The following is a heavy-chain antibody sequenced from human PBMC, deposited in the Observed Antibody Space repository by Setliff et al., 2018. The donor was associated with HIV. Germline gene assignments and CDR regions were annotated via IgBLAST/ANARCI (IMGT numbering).Heavy chain of an antibody. J-gene: IGHJ3*02. V-gene: IGHV4-4*07. CDR1: GGSMSTYY. CDR3: ARVFPPIRGAPFGTPPGAFDI. Sequence: KSSETLSLTCSVSGGSMSTYYWSWTRQPAGKRLEWIGRVYTSGSTIYNPSLRSRVTMSVDTSKSQFSLKLNSVAAADTAVYYCARVFPPIRGAPFGTPPGAFDIWGQGTMVTVSS. CDR2: VYTSGST. D-gene: IGHD2-15*01.